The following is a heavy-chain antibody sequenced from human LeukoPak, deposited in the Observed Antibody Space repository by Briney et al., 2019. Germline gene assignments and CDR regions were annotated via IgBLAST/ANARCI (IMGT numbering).Heavy chain of an antibody. CDR1: GFTFSDYF. V-gene: IGHV3-11*01. J-gene: IGHJ4*02. CDR2: ITPSGGRI. D-gene: IGHD6-13*01. Sequence: GGALRLSCAASGFTFSDYFRTWSRQARGKGVEGVHDITPSGGRIYYSAPVTGRLPISRGNATNLLYLEMDSLRAGDTAVYYCARMRSSWYFDHWGQGSLVTVSS. CDR3: ARMRSSWYFDH.